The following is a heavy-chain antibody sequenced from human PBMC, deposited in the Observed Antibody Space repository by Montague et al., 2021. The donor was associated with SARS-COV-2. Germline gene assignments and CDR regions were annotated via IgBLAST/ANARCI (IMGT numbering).Heavy chain of an antibody. Sequence: SETLSLTCAVYGGSFSVYYWSWLRQSPRSGLEWIAVINHSGTANYNPSLKSRVSISVDTSRNQSTLKSTSVTAADTAMYYCAKEREVVRAARTLVAFDLWGQGTMVTVSS. V-gene: IGHV4-34*01. D-gene: IGHD2-2*01. CDR2: INHSGTA. CDR1: GGSFSVYY. J-gene: IGHJ3*01. CDR3: AKEREVVRAARTLVAFDL.